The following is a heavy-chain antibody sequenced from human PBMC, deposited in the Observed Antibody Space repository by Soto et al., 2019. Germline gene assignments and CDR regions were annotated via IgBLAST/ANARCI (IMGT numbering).Heavy chain of an antibody. CDR1: GCTLSDSE. V-gene: IGHV3-23*01. D-gene: IGHD3-9*01. CDR2: LGGSGGVR. Sequence: EGALRLTCADSGCTLSDSEKSWVRQAPGKGLEWVAALGGSGGVRFYADFVKARFTISIDNSKDTLYLQMYSLRAEDTPVYYCANPRDAFLPGFTNFFDPWGPGSLLTVSS. CDR3: ANPRDAFLPGFTNFFDP. J-gene: IGHJ5*02.